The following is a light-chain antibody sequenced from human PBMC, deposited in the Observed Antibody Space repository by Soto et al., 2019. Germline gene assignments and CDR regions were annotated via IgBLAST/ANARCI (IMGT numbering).Light chain of an antibody. CDR3: QQYHTDSWT. Sequence: DIQMTQSLSTLSASVGDRVTITCRASESIDSWLAWHQQKPGKAPKVLIYDASSLESGVSSSFSGSASGTDFTLAISSLQPDDFATYYCQQYHTDSWTFGQGTKVDIK. CDR2: DAS. J-gene: IGKJ1*01. CDR1: ESIDSW. V-gene: IGKV1-5*01.